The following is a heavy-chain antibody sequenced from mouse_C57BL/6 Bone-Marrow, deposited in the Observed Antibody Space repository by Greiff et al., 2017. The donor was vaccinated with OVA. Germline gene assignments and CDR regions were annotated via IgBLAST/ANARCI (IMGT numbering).Heavy chain of an antibody. CDR3: AKAEDYDGSYDGMAY. V-gene: IGHV1-64*01. J-gene: IGHJ4*01. CDR2: IHPNSGST. D-gene: IGHD1-1*01. Sequence: QVQLQQPGAELVKPGASVKLSCKASGYTFTSYWMHWVKQRPGQGLEWIGMIHPNSGSTNYNEKFKSKATLTVDKSSSTAYMQLRSLTSEDSAVYYCAKAEDYDGSYDGMAYWGQGTSVTVSS. CDR1: GYTFTSYW.